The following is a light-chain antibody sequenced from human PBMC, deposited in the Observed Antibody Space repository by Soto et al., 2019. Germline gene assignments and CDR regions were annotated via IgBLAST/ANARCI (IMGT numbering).Light chain of an antibody. CDR2: GAS. V-gene: IGKV3-20*01. J-gene: IGKJ5*01. CDR1: QSVSSSY. CDR3: QQYGSSSIT. Sequence: EIVITQSPATLSLSPVERATLSCRASQSVSSSYLAWYQQKPGQAPRLLIYGASSRATGIPDRFSGSGSGTDFTLTISRLEPEDFAVYYCQQYGSSSITFGQGTRLEIK.